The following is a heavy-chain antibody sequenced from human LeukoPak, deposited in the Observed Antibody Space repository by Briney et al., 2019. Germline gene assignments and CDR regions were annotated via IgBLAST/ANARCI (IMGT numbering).Heavy chain of an antibody. CDR1: GYTFTSYG. D-gene: IGHD3-3*01. CDR3: ARAITIFGVGAFDI. J-gene: IGHJ3*02. V-gene: IGHV1-18*01. Sequence: ASVKVSCKASGYTFTSYGISWVRQAPGQGLEWMGWISAYNGNTNYAQKLQGRVTITADKSTSTAYMELRSLRSDDTAVYYCARAITIFGVGAFDIWGQGTMVTVSS. CDR2: ISAYNGNT.